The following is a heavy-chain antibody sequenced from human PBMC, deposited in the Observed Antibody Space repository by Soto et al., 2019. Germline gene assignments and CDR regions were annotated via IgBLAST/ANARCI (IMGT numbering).Heavy chain of an antibody. CDR2: INHSGST. CDR3: ARGSLGVVVVAAQPPHAFDI. J-gene: IGHJ3*02. Sequence: PWETLSLTCAVYGGSLSGYYWGWIRQPPGKGLEWIGEINHSGSTNYNPSLKSRVTISVDTSKNQFSLKLSSVTAADTAVYYCARGSLGVVVVAAQPPHAFDIWGQGTMVTVSS. V-gene: IGHV4-34*01. CDR1: GGSLSGYY. D-gene: IGHD2-15*01.